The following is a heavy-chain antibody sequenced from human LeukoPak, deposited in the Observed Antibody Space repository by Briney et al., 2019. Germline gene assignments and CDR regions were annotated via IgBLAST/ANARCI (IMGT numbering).Heavy chain of an antibody. D-gene: IGHD6-13*01. CDR1: GGSFSGYY. V-gene: IGHV4-34*01. Sequence: PSETLSLTCAVYGGSFSGYYWSWIRQPPGKGLEWIGEINHSGSTNYNPSLKSRVTISVDTSKNQFSLKLSSVTAADTAVYYCARRLASIAATVGPSVDYWGQGTLVTVSS. CDR3: ARRLASIAATVGPSVDY. CDR2: INHSGST. J-gene: IGHJ4*02.